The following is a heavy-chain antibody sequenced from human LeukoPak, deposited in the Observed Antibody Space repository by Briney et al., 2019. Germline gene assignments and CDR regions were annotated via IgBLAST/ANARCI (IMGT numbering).Heavy chain of an antibody. D-gene: IGHD2-15*01. V-gene: IGHV4-34*01. CDR1: GGSFSGYY. CDR3: ARDPGYCSGGSCYSDY. Sequence: SETLSLTCAVYGGSFSGYYWSWIRRPPGKGLEWIGEINHSGSTNYNPSLKSRVTISVDTSKNQFSLKLSSVTAADTAVYYCARDPGYCSGGSCYSDYWGQGTLVTVSS. CDR2: INHSGST. J-gene: IGHJ4*02.